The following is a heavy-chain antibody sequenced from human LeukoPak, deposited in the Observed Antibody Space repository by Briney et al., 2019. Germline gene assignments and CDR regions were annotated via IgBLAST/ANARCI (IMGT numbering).Heavy chain of an antibody. V-gene: IGHV1-69*04. CDR2: IIPILNVA. CDR1: GGTFSSYA. J-gene: IGHJ4*02. Sequence: SVKVSCKASGGTFSSYAISWVRQAPGQGLEWMGRIIPILNVANFAQNFQGRVTITADKSTNTAHMELSSLRSEDTAVYYCARGGIAAADYWGQGTLVTVSS. D-gene: IGHD6-13*01. CDR3: ARGGIAAADY.